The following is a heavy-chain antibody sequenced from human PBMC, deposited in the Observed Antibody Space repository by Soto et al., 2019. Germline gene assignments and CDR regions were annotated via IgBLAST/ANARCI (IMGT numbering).Heavy chain of an antibody. V-gene: IGHV1-18*01. CDR1: GYTFSTYG. J-gene: IGHJ3*01. D-gene: IGHD2-2*01. CDR3: ARVKVPAAILGAFDL. Sequence: QVQLVQSGAEMKKPGASVKVSCKASGYTFSTYGITWVRQAPGKAFDWMGWINPLKGDTNSKARSQDRVTMTTDTSTRTAYMELRSLRSDDTAVYYCARVKVPAAILGAFDLWGQGTLVTVAS. CDR2: INPLKGDT.